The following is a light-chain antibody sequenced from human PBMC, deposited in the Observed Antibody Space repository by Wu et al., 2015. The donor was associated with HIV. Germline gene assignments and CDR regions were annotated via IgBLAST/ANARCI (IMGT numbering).Light chain of an antibody. CDR3: QHYGGSTIAT. J-gene: IGKJ4*01. V-gene: IGKV3-20*01. Sequence: EIVMTQSPATLSVSPGERVTLSCRASQSVRDDLAWYQQKPGQAPRLLIYGASSRATGIPDRFSGSGSGTDFTLTISRLEPEDFAVYFCQHYGGSTIATFGGGTKVEIK. CDR2: GAS. CDR1: QSVRDD.